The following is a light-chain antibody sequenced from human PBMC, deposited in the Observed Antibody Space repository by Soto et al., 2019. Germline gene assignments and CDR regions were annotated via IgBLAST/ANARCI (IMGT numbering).Light chain of an antibody. CDR1: QSVSSN. V-gene: IGKV3-15*01. J-gene: IGKJ3*01. CDR3: QQYHNWPPRT. CDR2: AAS. Sequence: EIVMTQSPATLSVSPGERATLSCRASQSVSSNLAWYQQKPGQAPRLLIYAASTRATGIPARFSGSGSGPDFTPTIASLQSEDFAAYYCQQYHNWPPRTFGPGTKVDIK.